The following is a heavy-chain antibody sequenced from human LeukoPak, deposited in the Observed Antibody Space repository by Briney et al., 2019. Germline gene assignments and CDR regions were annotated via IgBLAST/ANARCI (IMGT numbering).Heavy chain of an antibody. CDR2: INHSGST. CDR1: GGSFSGYY. CDR3: ARAGSIAATPWDY. Sequence: SETLSLTCAVYGGSFSGYYWSWIRQPPGKGLEWIGEINHSGSTNYNPSLKSRVTISVDTSKYQFSLKLSSVTAADTAVYYCARAGSIAATPWDYWGQGTLVTVSS. V-gene: IGHV4-34*01. J-gene: IGHJ4*02. D-gene: IGHD6-6*01.